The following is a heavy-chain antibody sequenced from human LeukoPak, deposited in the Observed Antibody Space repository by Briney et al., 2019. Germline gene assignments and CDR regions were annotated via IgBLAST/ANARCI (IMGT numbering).Heavy chain of an antibody. CDR2: ISSSGSTI. D-gene: IGHD3-16*01. Sequence: PGGSLRLSCAASGFTFRSFEMNWVRQAPGKGLKWVSSISSSGSTIYYADSVKGRFTISRDNVKSSLYLQMNSLRAEDTAIYYCAKVYAGTWYDKWGQGTLVTVSS. CDR3: AKVYAGTWYDK. CDR1: GFTFRSFE. J-gene: IGHJ5*02. V-gene: IGHV3-48*03.